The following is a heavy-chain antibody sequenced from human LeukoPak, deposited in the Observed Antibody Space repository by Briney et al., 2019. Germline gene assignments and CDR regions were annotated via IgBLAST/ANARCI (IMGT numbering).Heavy chain of an antibody. Sequence: GGSLRPSCTASGFTASGFTFSTYWMHWVRQVPGKGLMWVSRINSDGNIITYADSVKGRFTTSRDNAKNSLYLQMNSLRAEDTAIYYCARIWYFGDNNWRYFDCWGQGTLVTVSS. CDR1: GFTFSTYW. D-gene: IGHD1-20*01. CDR2: INSDGNII. V-gene: IGHV3-74*03. CDR3: ARIWYFGDNNWRYFDC. J-gene: IGHJ4*02.